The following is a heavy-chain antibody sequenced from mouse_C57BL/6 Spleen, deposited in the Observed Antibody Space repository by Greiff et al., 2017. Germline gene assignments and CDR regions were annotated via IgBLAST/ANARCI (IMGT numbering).Heavy chain of an antibody. CDR3: ARESPITTVVSGAMDY. V-gene: IGHV14-2*01. J-gene: IGHJ4*01. Sequence: EVQLQQSGAELVKPGASVKLSCTASGFNIKDYYMHWVKQRTEQGLEWIGRIVPEDGETKYAPNFQGKATITADTSSNTAYLQLSSLTSEDTAVYYCARESPITTVVSGAMDYWGQGTSVTVSS. CDR2: IVPEDGET. D-gene: IGHD1-1*01. CDR1: GFNIKDYY.